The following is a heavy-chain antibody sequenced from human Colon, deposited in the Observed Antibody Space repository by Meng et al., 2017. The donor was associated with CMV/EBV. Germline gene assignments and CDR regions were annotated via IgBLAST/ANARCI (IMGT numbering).Heavy chain of an antibody. J-gene: IGHJ4*02. Sequence: GESLKISCAASGFTFSSYSMNWVHQAPGKGLEWVSSISSSSSYIYYADSVKGRFTISRDHAKNSLYLQMNSLRAEDTAVYYCARDRSNIVGATTAFDYWGQGTLVTVSS. D-gene: IGHD1-26*01. CDR3: ARDRSNIVGATTAFDY. CDR2: ISSSSSYI. V-gene: IGHV3-21*01. CDR1: GFTFSSYS.